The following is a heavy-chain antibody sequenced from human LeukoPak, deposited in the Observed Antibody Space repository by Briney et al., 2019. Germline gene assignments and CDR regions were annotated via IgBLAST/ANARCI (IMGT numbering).Heavy chain of an antibody. CDR3: ARERGELLRYFDWSYGMDV. D-gene: IGHD3-9*01. J-gene: IGHJ6*02. CDR1: GYTFTGYY. V-gene: IGHV1-2*02. Sequence: ASVKVSCKASGYTFTGYYIHWVRQAPGQGLEWMGWINPNSGGTNYAQKFQGRVTMTRDTSISTAYMELSRLRSDDTAVYYCARERGELLRYFDWSYGMDVWGQGTTVTVSS. CDR2: INPNSGGT.